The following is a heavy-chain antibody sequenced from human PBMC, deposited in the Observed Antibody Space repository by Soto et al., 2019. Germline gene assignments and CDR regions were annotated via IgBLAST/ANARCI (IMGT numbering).Heavy chain of an antibody. J-gene: IGHJ4*02. D-gene: IGHD3-16*02. CDR1: GFSLSTSGVG. CDR2: IYWNVDK. V-gene: IGHV2-5*01. CDR3: ARSIWGSYRRSPFDY. Sequence: QITLKESGPTLVKPTQTLTLTCTFSGFSLSTSGVGVGWIRQPPGKALEWLALIYWNVDKRYSPSLKSRLTITKDTSKNQVVLTMTNMDPVDTATYYCARSIWGSYRRSPFDYWGQGTLVTVSS.